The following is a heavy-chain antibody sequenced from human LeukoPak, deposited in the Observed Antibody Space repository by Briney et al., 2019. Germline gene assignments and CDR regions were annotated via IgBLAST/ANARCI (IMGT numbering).Heavy chain of an antibody. CDR1: GYTFTSYD. V-gene: IGHV1-8*01. CDR2: MNPNSGNT. Sequence: GASVKVSCKASGYTFTSYDINWVRQATVQGLEWMGWMNPNSGNTGYAQKFQGRVTMTRNTSISTAYMELSSLRSEDTAVYYCARGRVRGRYYYYYYMDVWGKGTTVTISS. CDR3: ARGRVRGRYYYYYYMDV. D-gene: IGHD3-10*01. J-gene: IGHJ6*03.